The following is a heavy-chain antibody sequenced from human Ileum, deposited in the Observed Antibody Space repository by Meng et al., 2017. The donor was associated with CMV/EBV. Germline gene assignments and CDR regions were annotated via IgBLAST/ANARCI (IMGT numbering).Heavy chain of an antibody. CDR1: GDSPSTSS. CDR2: ICGTGTT. Sequence: QVLLQKSGPGLVRPSETLSLTCTVSGDSPSTSSWNWIRQSAGSRLEWIGRICGTGTTNYNPSFKSRVTLSLDKSKNQFSLKLSSVTAADTAVYYCARRIREVREISWENWLAPWGQGTLVTVSS. J-gene: IGHJ5*02. D-gene: IGHD3-10*01. CDR3: ARRIREVREISWENWLAP. V-gene: IGHV4-4*07.